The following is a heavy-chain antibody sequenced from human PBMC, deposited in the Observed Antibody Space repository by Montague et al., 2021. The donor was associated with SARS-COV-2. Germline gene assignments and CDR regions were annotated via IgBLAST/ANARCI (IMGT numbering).Heavy chain of an antibody. CDR3: ARAPVAHITIFGVVTSFDY. D-gene: IGHD3-3*01. CDR2: ISSSSSYI. Sequence: SLRLSCAASGFTFSGYSMNWVRQAPVKGLEWVSSISSSSSYIYYXDSXHGRFTISRDNAKNSLYLQMDSLRAEDTAVYYCARAPVAHITIFGVVTSFDYWGQGTLVTVSS. V-gene: IGHV3-21*04. CDR1: GFTFSGYS. J-gene: IGHJ4*02.